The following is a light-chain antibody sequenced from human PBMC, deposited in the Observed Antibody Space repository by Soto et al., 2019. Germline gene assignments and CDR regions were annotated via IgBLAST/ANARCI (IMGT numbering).Light chain of an antibody. CDR1: QGIRND. V-gene: IGKV1-17*01. J-gene: IGKJ4*01. CDR3: LQHNSDPFT. CDR2: AAS. Sequence: DIQMTQSPSSLSASVGDRVTITCRASQGIRNDLTWYQQKLGKAPKRLITAASSLQSGVPSRFSGSGSGTEFTLTISSLQPEDLGTYYCLQHNSDPFTFGGGTKVEIE.